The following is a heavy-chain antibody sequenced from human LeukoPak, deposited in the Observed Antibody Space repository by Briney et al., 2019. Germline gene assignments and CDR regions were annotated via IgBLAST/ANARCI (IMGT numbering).Heavy chain of an antibody. Sequence: GGSLRLSRAASGFTFSDYDMHWVRQATGKGLEWVSAIGTAGDTYYTGSVKGRFTISRENAKNSLYLQMNSLRAGDTAVYYCARVAKERVGGVYYFDYWGQGTRVTVSS. D-gene: IGHD1-1*01. V-gene: IGHV3-13*01. CDR1: GFTFSDYD. J-gene: IGHJ4*02. CDR2: IGTAGDT. CDR3: ARVAKERVGGVYYFDY.